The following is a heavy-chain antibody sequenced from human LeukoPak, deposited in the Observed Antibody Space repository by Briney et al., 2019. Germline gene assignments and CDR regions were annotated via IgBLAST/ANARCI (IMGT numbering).Heavy chain of an antibody. V-gene: IGHV3-53*01. J-gene: IGHJ4*02. CDR3: ARDETPTNGYDSYDF. D-gene: IGHD5-12*01. CDR2: IYSGGST. Sequence: TGGSLRLSCAASGFIVSSNYMSWVRQAPGKGLEWVSVIYSGGSTYYADSVKGRFIISRDNSKNTLYLQMNSLRAEDTAVYYCARDETPTNGYDSYDFWGQGTLVTVST. CDR1: GFIVSSNY.